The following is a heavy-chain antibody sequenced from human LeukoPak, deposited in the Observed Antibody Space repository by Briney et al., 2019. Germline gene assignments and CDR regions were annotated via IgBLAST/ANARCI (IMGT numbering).Heavy chain of an antibody. D-gene: IGHD3-10*01. CDR3: ARENVYYYGSGSRGYYYYMDV. Sequence: ASVKVSCKASGYTFTGYYMHWVRQAPGQGLEWMGRINPNSGGTNYAQKFQGRVTMTRDTSISTAYMELSRLRSDDTAVYYCARENVYYYGSGSRGYYYYMDVWGKGTTVTVSS. CDR1: GYTFTGYY. V-gene: IGHV1-2*06. J-gene: IGHJ6*03. CDR2: INPNSGGT.